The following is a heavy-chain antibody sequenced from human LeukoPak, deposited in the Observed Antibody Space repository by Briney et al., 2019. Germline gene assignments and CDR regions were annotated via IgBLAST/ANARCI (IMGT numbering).Heavy chain of an antibody. CDR1: GSSVSDNY. CDR2: IYTGGFT. D-gene: IGHD4-11*01. J-gene: IGHJ4*02. CDR3: AKDTDLDC. Sequence: GGSLRLSCVASGSSVSDNYMSWVRQAPGKGLEWVAIIYTGGFTYYGDSVKGRFTISRDTSKNTLYLHMNNLRAEDTAVYFCAKDTDLDCWGQGTEVTVSS. V-gene: IGHV3-53*01.